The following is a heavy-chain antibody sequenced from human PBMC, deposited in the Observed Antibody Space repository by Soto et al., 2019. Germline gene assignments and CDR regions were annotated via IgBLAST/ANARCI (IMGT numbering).Heavy chain of an antibody. V-gene: IGHV3-33*01. D-gene: IGHD3-10*01. CDR2: IWYDGSNK. Sequence: GGSLRLSCAASGFPFSSYGMHLVRQSPGKGLEWVAVIWYDGSNKYYADSVKGRFTISRDNSKNTLYLQMNSLRAEDTAVYYCARDQAADYHAPGSSFYWGQGTLVTVSS. CDR3: ARDQAADYHAPGSSFY. CDR1: GFPFSSYG. J-gene: IGHJ4*02.